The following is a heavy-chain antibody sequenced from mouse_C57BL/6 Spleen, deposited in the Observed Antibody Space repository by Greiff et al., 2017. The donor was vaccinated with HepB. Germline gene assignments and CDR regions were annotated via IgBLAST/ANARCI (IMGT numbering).Heavy chain of an antibody. CDR3: AKRGIPGYFDY. D-gene: IGHD4-1*01. Sequence: VKLMESGAELVKPGASVKISCKASGYAFSSYWMNWVKQRPGKGLEWIGQIYPGDGDTNYNGKFKGKATLTADKSSSTAYMQLSSLTSEDSAVYFCAKRGIPGYFDYWGQGTTLTVSS. CDR2: IYPGDGDT. J-gene: IGHJ2*01. V-gene: IGHV1-80*01. CDR1: GYAFSSYW.